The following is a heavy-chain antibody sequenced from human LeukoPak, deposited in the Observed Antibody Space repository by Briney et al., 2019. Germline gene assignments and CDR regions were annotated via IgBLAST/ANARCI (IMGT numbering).Heavy chain of an antibody. V-gene: IGHV3-48*01. CDR3: ARERSDRRSPRLYGDHEGYYFDY. Sequence: GGSLRLSCAASGFTFSSYSMNWVRQAPGKGLEWVSYISSSSSTIYYADSVKGRFTISRDNAKNSLYLQMNSLRAEDTAVYYCARERSDRRSPRLYGDHEGYYFDYWGQGTLVTVSS. J-gene: IGHJ4*02. CDR1: GFTFSSYS. D-gene: IGHD4-17*01. CDR2: ISSSSSTI.